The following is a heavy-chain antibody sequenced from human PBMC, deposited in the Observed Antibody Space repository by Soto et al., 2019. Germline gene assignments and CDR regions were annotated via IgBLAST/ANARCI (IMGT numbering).Heavy chain of an antibody. J-gene: IGHJ6*03. CDR3: ARSGGGDYGSIVYYYYMDV. D-gene: IGHD4-17*01. V-gene: IGHV3-53*04. CDR1: GFTVSSNY. Sequence: GGSLRLSCAASGFTVSSNYMSWVRQAPGKGLEWVSVIYSGGSTYYADSVKGRFTISRHNSKNTLYLQMNSLRAEDTAVYYCARSGGGDYGSIVYYYYMDVWGKGTTVTVSS. CDR2: IYSGGST.